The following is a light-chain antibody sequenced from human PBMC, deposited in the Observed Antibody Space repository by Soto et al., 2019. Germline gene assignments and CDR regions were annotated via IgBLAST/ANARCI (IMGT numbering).Light chain of an antibody. CDR2: AAS. Sequence: EIVLTQSPGTLSLSPGERATLSCRASQSVSNSYLAWYQQKPGQAPRLLIYAASTRATGIPARFSGSGSGTEFTLTISSLQPDDFATYYCQQYNTYPLTFGGGTKVDI. V-gene: IGKV3-20*01. J-gene: IGKJ4*01. CDR1: QSVSNSY. CDR3: QQYNTYPLT.